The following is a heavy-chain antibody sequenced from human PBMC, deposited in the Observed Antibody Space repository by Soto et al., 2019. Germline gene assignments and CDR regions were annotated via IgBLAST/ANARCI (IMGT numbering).Heavy chain of an antibody. CDR3: ATCQLGEYYYAMDI. J-gene: IGHJ6*02. CDR2: IYDSGNT. Sequence: SETLSLTCGVSGDSITTYKWWTWVRQTPGKGLEWIGEIYDSGNTRYNPSLKSRVTISKDTSKNELSLKLNSVTVADTAVYYCATCQLGEYYYAMDIWRQRTTVTVSS. D-gene: IGHD7-27*01. V-gene: IGHV4-4*02. CDR1: GDSITTYKW.